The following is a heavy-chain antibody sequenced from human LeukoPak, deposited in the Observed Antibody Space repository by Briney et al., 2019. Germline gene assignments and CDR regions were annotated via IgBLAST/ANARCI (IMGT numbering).Heavy chain of an antibody. J-gene: IGHJ4*02. V-gene: IGHV4-34*01. CDR3: AITGYYDSSGSYYFDY. Sequence: SETLSLTCAVYGGSFSGYYWSWIRQPPEKGLEWIGEINHSGSTNYNPSLKSRVTISVDTSKNQFSLKLSSVTAADTAVYYCAITGYYDSSGSYYFDYWGQGTLVTVSS. CDR1: GGSFSGYY. CDR2: INHSGST. D-gene: IGHD3-22*01.